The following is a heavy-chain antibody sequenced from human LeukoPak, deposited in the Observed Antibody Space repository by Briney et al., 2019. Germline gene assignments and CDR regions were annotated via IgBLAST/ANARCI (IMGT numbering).Heavy chain of an antibody. CDR3: AKDGSGAYFHTWFDP. J-gene: IGHJ5*02. D-gene: IGHD3-16*01. CDR1: GGSISGDH. V-gene: IGHV4-4*07. CDR2: IYTSGST. Sequence: SETLSLTCTVSGGSISGDHWSWIRQSAEKGLEWIGHIYTSGSTYYNPSLKSRVTMSIDTSKNQFSLKLISVTAADTAVYYCAKDGSGAYFHTWFDPWGQGTLVTVSS.